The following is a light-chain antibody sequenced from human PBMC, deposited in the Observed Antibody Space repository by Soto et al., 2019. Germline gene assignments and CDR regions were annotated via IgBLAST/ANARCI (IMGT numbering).Light chain of an antibody. J-gene: IGLJ1*01. V-gene: IGLV2-8*01. CDR1: SSDVGGYNY. CDR2: EVS. Sequence: QSALTQPPSASGSPGQSVTISCTGTSSDVGGYNYVSWYQQHPGKAPKLMIYEVSKRPSGVPDRFSGSKPGDTASLTVSGLQAEDEADYYCSSYAGSNNYVFXTGTKVTVL. CDR3: SSYAGSNNYV.